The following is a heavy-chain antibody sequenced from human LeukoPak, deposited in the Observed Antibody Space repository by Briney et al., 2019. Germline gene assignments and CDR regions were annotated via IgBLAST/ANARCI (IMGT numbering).Heavy chain of an antibody. CDR2: IYSDNT. V-gene: IGHV3-53*01. Sequence: GGSLRLSCTVSGFTVSSNSMSWVRQAPGKGLEWVSFIYSDNTHYSDSVKGRFTISRDNSKNTLYLQMNSLRAEDTAVYYCTGTYYYDSIGFDYWGQGTLVTVSS. D-gene: IGHD3-22*01. CDR1: GFTVSSNS. CDR3: TGTYYYDSIGFDY. J-gene: IGHJ4*02.